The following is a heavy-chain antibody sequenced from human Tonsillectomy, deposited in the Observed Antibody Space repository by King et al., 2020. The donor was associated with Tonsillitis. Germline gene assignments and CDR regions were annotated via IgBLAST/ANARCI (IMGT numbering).Heavy chain of an antibody. CDR2: IYYNGNT. CDR3: ARGPSGNYGDASDI. D-gene: IGHD4-17*01. V-gene: IGHV4-59*01. CDR1: GGSINSYY. Sequence: VQLQESGPGLVKPSETLSLTCTVSGGSINSYYWSWIRQPPGKGLEWIGYIYYNGNTNYNPSLKSRVTISVDTSKNQFSLKVSSVTAADTAVYYCARGPSGNYGDASDIWGQGTMVTVFS. J-gene: IGHJ3*02.